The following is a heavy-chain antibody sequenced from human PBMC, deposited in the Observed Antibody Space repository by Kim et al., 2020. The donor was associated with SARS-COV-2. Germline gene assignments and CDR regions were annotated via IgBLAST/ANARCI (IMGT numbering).Heavy chain of an antibody. Sequence: GGSLRLSCAASGFTFSSYSMNWVRQAPGKGLEWVSYISSSSSTIYYADSVKGRFTISRDNAKNSLYLQMNSLRDEDTAVYYCARDLPPNYYDSSGYRESDWGQGTLVTVSS. CDR2: ISSSSSTI. V-gene: IGHV3-48*02. CDR3: ARDLPPNYYDSSGYRESD. J-gene: IGHJ4*02. D-gene: IGHD3-22*01. CDR1: GFTFSSYS.